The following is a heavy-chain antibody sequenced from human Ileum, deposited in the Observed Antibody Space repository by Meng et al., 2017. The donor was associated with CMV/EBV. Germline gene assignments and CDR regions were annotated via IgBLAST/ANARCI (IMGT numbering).Heavy chain of an antibody. V-gene: IGHV3-21*01. Sequence: GESLKISCAASGFNFSSYIMNWVRQAPGKGLEWVSSISNSSSYIYYADSVKGRFTISIDNAKNSLYLQMNSLRAEDTAVYYCARDEYCSSPSCSDLCYCGMDVWGQGTTVTVSS. D-gene: IGHD2-2*01. CDR2: ISNSSSYI. J-gene: IGHJ6*02. CDR1: GFNFSSYI. CDR3: ARDEYCSSPSCSDLCYCGMDV.